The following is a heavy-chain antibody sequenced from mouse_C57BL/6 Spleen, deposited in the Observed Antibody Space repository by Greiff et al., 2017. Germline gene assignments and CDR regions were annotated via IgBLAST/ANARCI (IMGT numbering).Heavy chain of an antibody. J-gene: IGHJ2*01. CDR1: GYTFTSYW. D-gene: IGHD1-1*01. CDR2: IYPGSGST. V-gene: IGHV1-55*01. CDR3: ARRDYGSRTVDC. Sequence: QVQLQQPGAELVKPGASVKMSCKASGYTFTSYWITWVKQRPGQGLEWIGDIYPGSGSTKYNEKFKSKATLTVDTSSSTAYMQLSSLTSEDSAVYYCARRDYGSRTVDCWGQGTALTVSS.